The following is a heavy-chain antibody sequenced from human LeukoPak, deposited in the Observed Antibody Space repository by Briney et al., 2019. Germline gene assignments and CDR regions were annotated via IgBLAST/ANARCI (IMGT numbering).Heavy chain of an antibody. J-gene: IGHJ1*01. CDR1: GYTFTSYG. CDR3: ARDKYSGSYYEYFQH. D-gene: IGHD1-26*01. Sequence: ASVKVSCKASGYTFTSYGISWVRQAPGQGLEWMGWISAYNGNTNYAQKLQGRVTMTTDTSTSTAYMELRSLRSDDTAVYYCARDKYSGSYYEYFQHWGQGTLVTVSS. CDR2: ISAYNGNT. V-gene: IGHV1-18*01.